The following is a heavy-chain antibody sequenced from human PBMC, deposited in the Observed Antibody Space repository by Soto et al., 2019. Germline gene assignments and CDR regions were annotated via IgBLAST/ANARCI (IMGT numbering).Heavy chain of an antibody. CDR3: AKTRGGGYCSSTSCYEGSWFDP. J-gene: IGHJ5*02. D-gene: IGHD2-2*01. V-gene: IGHV3-23*01. Sequence: GGSLRLSCAASGFTFSSYAMSWVRQAPGKGLEWVSAISGSGGSTYYADSVKGRFTISRDNSKNTLYLQMNSLRAEDTAVYHCAKTRGGGYCSSTSCYEGSWFDPWGQGTLVTVSS. CDR1: GFTFSSYA. CDR2: ISGSGGST.